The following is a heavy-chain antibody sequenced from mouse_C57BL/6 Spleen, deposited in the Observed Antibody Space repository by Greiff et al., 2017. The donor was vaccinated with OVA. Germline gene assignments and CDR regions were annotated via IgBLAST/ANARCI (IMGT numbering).Heavy chain of an antibody. V-gene: IGHV1-55*01. CDR1: GYTFTSYW. CDR3: ASGYYGSSFPSV. CDR2: IYPGSGST. D-gene: IGHD1-1*01. Sequence: VQLQQPGAELVKPGASVKMSCKASGYTFTSYWITWVKQRPGQGLEWIGDIYPGSGSTNYNEKFKSKATLTVDTSSSTAYMRLSSLTSEDSAVYYCASGYYGSSFPSVWGTGTTVTVSS. J-gene: IGHJ1*03.